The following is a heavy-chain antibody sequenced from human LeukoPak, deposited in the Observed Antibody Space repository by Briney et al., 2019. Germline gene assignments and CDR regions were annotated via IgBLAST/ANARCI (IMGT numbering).Heavy chain of an antibody. Sequence: SETLSLTCAVYGGSLSGYYWSWLRQPPGKGLEWIGEINHSGSTNYNPSLKSRVTMSVDTSKNQFSLKLSSVTAADTAVYYCARSDYGDHVYYYYGVDVWGQGTTVTVSS. CDR2: INHSGST. J-gene: IGHJ6*02. D-gene: IGHD4-17*01. V-gene: IGHV4-34*01. CDR3: ARSDYGDHVYYYYGVDV. CDR1: GGSLSGYY.